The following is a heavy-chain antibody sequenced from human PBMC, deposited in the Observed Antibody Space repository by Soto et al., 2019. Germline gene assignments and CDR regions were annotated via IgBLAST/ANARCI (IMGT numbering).Heavy chain of an antibody. CDR2: IYYTGAT. V-gene: IGHV4-59*01. CDR1: RGSISSYY. Sequence: QVQLQESGPGLVRPSETLSLTCTVSRGSISSYYWSWIRQPPGKGLEWLGYIYYTGATKYNPSLKSRGTTSLDTSKNQFSLHLSSVTAADTAVYYCATGRYYYGSEYWGQGTLVTVSS. J-gene: IGHJ4*02. D-gene: IGHD3-10*01. CDR3: ATGRYYYGSEY.